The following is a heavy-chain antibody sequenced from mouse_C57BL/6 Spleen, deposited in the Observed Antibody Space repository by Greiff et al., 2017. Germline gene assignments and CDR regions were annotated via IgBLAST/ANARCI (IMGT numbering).Heavy chain of an antibody. CDR3: ARTYYYGSREDAMDY. CDR1: GYAFTNYL. CDR2: INPGSGGT. Sequence: QVQLMESGAELVRPGTSVKVSCTASGYAFTNYLIEWVQQRPGQGLEWIGVINPGSGGTNYNETFKGKATLTADNSTSTAYMQLSSQTAEDSAVYFWARTYYYGSREDAMDYWGQGTSVTVSS. D-gene: IGHD1-1*01. J-gene: IGHJ4*01. V-gene: IGHV1-54*01.